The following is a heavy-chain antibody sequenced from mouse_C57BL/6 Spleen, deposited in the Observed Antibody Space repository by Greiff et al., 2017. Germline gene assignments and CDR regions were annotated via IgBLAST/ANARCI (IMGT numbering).Heavy chain of an antibody. V-gene: IGHV1-22*01. J-gene: IGHJ4*01. CDR1: GYTFTDYN. Sequence: VQLKQSGPELVKPGASVKMSCKASGYTFTDYNMHWVKQSHGKSLEWIGYINPNNGGTSYNQKFKGKATLTVNKSSSTAYMELRSLTSEESAVYYCARGVGLLYAMDYWGQGTSVTVSS. CDR2: INPNNGGT. CDR3: ARGVGLLYAMDY. D-gene: IGHD4-1*01.